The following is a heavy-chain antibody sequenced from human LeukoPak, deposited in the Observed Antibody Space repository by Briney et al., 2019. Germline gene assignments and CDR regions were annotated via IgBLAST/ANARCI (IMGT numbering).Heavy chain of an antibody. J-gene: IGHJ4*02. CDR2: ISSSSSYI. V-gene: IGHV3-21*01. CDR1: GFTFSSYN. Sequence: GGSLRLSCAASGFTFSSYNINWVRQAPGKGLEWVSSISSSSSYIYYADSVKGRFTISRDNAKNSLYLQMNSLRAEDTAVYYCTTFLWFGELFGLDYWGQGTLVTVSS. D-gene: IGHD3-10*01. CDR3: TTFLWFGELFGLDY.